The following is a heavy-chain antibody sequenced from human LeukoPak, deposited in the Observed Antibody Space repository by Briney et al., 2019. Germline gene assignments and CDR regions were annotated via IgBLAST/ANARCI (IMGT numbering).Heavy chain of an antibody. CDR1: GFTFSSYE. V-gene: IGHV3-33*06. CDR3: AKGSRYYYYYMDV. CDR2: IWDDGSNK. Sequence: GGSLRLSCAASGFTFSSYEMNWVRQAPGKGLEWVAVIWDDGSNKYYADSVKGRFTISRDNSKNTLYLQMNSLRAEDTAVYYCAKGSRYYYYYMDVWGKGTTVTVSS. D-gene: IGHD1-26*01. J-gene: IGHJ6*03.